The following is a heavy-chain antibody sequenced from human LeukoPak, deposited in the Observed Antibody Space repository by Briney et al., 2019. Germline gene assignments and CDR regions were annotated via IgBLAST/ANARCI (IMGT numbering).Heavy chain of an antibody. V-gene: IGHV3-66*02. CDR2: THVVSGE. J-gene: IGHJ4*02. CDR1: GITVGTDF. CDR3: ANRGS. Sequence: GGSLRLSCAASGITVGTDFMTWVRQAPGKGLVWVSMTHVVSGEFYADSVKGRFTPSSDDSKNTLYLHMNSLRTEDTAVYYCANRGSWGQGTLVTVSS.